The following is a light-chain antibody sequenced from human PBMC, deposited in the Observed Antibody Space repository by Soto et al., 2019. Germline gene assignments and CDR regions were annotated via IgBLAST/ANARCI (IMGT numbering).Light chain of an antibody. Sequence: VLMTQSPLSLPVTLGQPASISCRSNQSLVHSDGIAYFSWFQQRPGRSPRRLIYKVSNRDSGVPARFSGSGSGTDFALKISRVEAEDVGVYYCMQGTHWPITFGQGRRLEI. CDR1: QSLVHSDGIAY. V-gene: IGKV2-30*02. CDR3: MQGTHWPIT. J-gene: IGKJ5*01. CDR2: KVS.